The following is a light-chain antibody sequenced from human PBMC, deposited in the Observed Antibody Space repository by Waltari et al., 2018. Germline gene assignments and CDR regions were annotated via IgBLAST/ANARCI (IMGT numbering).Light chain of an antibody. Sequence: QSVLTQPPSVSGAPGQTVTISCTGSRSNIGAVYDVHWYQQVPGTAPKLLILRNNNRPSGVPDRFSGSKSGTSASLAITGLRSEDEAYYYCQSYDSSLSGPVVFGGGTRLIVL. CDR1: RSNIGAVYD. J-gene: IGLJ2*01. V-gene: IGLV1-40*01. CDR3: QSYDSSLSGPVV. CDR2: RNN.